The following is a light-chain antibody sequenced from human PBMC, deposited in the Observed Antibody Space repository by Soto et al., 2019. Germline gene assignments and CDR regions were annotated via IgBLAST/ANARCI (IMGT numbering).Light chain of an antibody. J-gene: IGKJ4*01. V-gene: IGKV3-15*01. CDR1: QSLGSN. Sequence: EIVLTQSPATVSVSPGERATLSCRASQSLGSNLAWYQQKPGQAPRLPIYGSSTRATAIPARFSCSGSGTEFTLTISSLQSEDFAVYYCQQYNNWPFTFGGGTKVEIK. CDR3: QQYNNWPFT. CDR2: GSS.